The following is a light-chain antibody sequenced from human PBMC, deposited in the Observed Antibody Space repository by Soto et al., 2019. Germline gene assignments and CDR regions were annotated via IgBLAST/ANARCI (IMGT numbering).Light chain of an antibody. J-gene: IGLJ1*01. CDR2: NND. Sequence: HSVLTQPPSASGTPGQRVTISCSGSSSNIGTNTVNWYLQLPGTAPKLLIYNNDERPTGVPERFSGSKSGTSASLAIGGLQSEDEADYYCAAWDDSLDGFYVFGSGTKLTVL. CDR3: AAWDDSLDGFYV. V-gene: IGLV1-44*01. CDR1: SSNIGTNT.